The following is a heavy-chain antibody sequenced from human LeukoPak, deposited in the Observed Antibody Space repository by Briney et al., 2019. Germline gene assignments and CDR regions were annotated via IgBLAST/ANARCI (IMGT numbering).Heavy chain of an antibody. Sequence: GGSLRLFCAASGFTFSRYAMHWVRQARGKGGEGVADISYDVSNKYYADSVKGRFTISTDNSKTTLYLQMNSLRAEDTAVYYCARANRGGWYVSWFAPWGQGTLVTSPS. V-gene: IGHV3-30*01. CDR2: ISYDVSNK. CDR1: GFTFSRYA. D-gene: IGHD6-19*01. CDR3: ARANRGGWYVSWFAP. J-gene: IGHJ5*02.